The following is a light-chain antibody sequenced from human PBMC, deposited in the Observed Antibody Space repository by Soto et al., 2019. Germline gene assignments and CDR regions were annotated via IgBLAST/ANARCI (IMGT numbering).Light chain of an antibody. V-gene: IGKV3-11*01. CDR2: DAS. J-gene: IGKJ2*01. Sequence: DIVLPQSPAALSLSPGEKANLSCRARQSINSSLAWYQQTPGQAPRLLIYDASYRASGIPARFSGSGSGTDFTLTISSLEPDDFAVYHCQQRSDWPGTFGQGTKLEI. CDR1: QSINSS. CDR3: QQRSDWPGT.